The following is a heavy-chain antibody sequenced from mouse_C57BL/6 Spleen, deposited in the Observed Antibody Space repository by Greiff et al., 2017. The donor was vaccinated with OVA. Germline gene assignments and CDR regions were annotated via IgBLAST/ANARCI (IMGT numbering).Heavy chain of an antibody. CDR3: ARGNYYGSSYRYYYAMDY. V-gene: IGHV1-72*01. J-gene: IGHJ4*01. CDR2: IDPNSGGT. CDR1: GYTFTSYW. Sequence: VQLQQPGAELVKPGASVKLSCKASGYTFTSYWMHWVKQRPGRGLEWIGRIDPNSGGTKYNEKFKSKATLTVDKPSSTAYMQLSSLTSEDSAVYYCARGNYYGSSYRYYYAMDYWGQGTSVTVSS. D-gene: IGHD1-1*01.